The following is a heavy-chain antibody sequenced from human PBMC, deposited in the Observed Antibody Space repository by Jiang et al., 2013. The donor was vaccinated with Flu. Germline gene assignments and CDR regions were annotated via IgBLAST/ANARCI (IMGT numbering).Heavy chain of an antibody. D-gene: IGHD3-22*01. V-gene: IGHV4-59*01. CDR1: GGSISSYY. CDR3: ARGRRYYDSSGDFDY. J-gene: IGHJ4*02. CDR2: IYYSGST. Sequence: GSGLVKPSETLSLTCTVSGGSISSYYWSWIRQPPGKGLEWIGYIYYSGSTNYNPSLKSRVTISVDTSKNQFSLKLSSVTAADTAVYYCARGRRYYDSSGDFDYWGQGTLVTVSS.